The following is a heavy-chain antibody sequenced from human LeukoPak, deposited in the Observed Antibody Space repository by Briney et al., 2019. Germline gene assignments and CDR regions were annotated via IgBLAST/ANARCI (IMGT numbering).Heavy chain of an antibody. Sequence: GASVKVSCKAYGGTFSSYANSWVRQAPGQGLEWMGMINASISITNHAQKFQGRVTMTRDMSTSTVYMELSSLTSEDTAVYYCAMGTNYGSGSYYKDPGRGTFDSWDQGTLVTVSS. CDR2: INASISIT. CDR3: AMGTNYGSGSYYKDPGRGTFDS. CDR1: GGTFSSYA. D-gene: IGHD3-10*01. J-gene: IGHJ4*02. V-gene: IGHV1-69*04.